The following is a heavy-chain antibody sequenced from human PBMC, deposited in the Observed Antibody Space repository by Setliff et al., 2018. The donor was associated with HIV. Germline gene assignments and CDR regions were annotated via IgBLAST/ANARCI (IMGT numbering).Heavy chain of an antibody. J-gene: IGHJ6*03. CDR1: DDSFSTNY. D-gene: IGHD3-22*01. Sequence: SETLSLTCNVSDDSFSTNYWSWVRQPAGKGLEWIGRIYTSGSTNYNPSLKSRVTISVDTSKNQFSLKLRSVTAADTAVYYCARETYYYDNPQYYYYYMDVWGKGTTVTVSS. V-gene: IGHV4-4*07. CDR2: IYTSGST. CDR3: ARETYYYDNPQYYYYYMDV.